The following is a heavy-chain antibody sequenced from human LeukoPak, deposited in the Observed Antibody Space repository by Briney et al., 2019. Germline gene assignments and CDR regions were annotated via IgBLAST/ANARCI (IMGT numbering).Heavy chain of an antibody. J-gene: IGHJ2*01. D-gene: IGHD2-15*01. V-gene: IGHV4-34*01. CDR3: ARGGYCSGGSCYLNYWYFDL. CDR2: INHSGST. CDR1: GGSFSGYY. Sequence: SETLSLTCTVYGGSFSGYYWSWIRQPPGKGLEWIGEINHSGSTNYNPSLKSRVTISADTSKNQFSLKLSSVTAADTAVYYCARGGYCSGGSCYLNYWYFDLWGRGTLVTVSS.